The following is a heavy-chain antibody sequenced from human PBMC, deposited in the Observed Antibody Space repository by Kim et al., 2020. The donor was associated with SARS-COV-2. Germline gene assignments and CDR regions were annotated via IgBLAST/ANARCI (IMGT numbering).Heavy chain of an antibody. Sequence: GGSLRLSCAASGFTFSSYWMSWVRQAPGKGLEWVANIKQDGSEKYYVDSVKGRFTISRDNAKNSLYLQMNSLRAEDTAVYYCARDPHFHYDFWSGYPPTGGPGNWFDPWGQGTLVTVSS. CDR1: GFTFSSYW. D-gene: IGHD3-3*01. CDR3: ARDPHFHYDFWSGYPPTGGPGNWFDP. V-gene: IGHV3-7*01. CDR2: IKQDGSEK. J-gene: IGHJ5*02.